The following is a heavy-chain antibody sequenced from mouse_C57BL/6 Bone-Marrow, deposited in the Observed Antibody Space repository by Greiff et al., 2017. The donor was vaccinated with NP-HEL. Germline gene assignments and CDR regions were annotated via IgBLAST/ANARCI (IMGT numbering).Heavy chain of an antibody. D-gene: IGHD2-3*01. CDR2: IYPRSGHT. V-gene: IGHV1-81*01. Sequence: QVQLQQSGAELARPGASVKLSCKASGYTFTSYGISWVKQRTGPGLEWIGEIYPRSGHTYSNEKFKGKATLTADKSSSTAYMELRSLTSEDSAVYFCARNDGYYVGAMDYWGQGTSVTVSS. CDR3: ARNDGYYVGAMDY. J-gene: IGHJ4*01. CDR1: GYTFTSYG.